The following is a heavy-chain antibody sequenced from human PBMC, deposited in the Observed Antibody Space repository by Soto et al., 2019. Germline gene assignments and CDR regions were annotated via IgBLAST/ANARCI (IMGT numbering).Heavy chain of an antibody. V-gene: IGHV1-69*13. CDR1: GGTFSSYA. J-gene: IGHJ4*02. CDR3: ARQIYDSDTSRNFQYYFDS. CDR2: IIPIFGTA. Sequence: SVKVSCKASGGTFSSYAISWVRQAPGQGLEWMGGIIPIFGTANYAQRFQGRVTITADESMSTAYMQLSSLRSADTAVYYCARQIYDSDTSRNFQYYFDSWGQGTPLTVSS. D-gene: IGHD3-22*01.